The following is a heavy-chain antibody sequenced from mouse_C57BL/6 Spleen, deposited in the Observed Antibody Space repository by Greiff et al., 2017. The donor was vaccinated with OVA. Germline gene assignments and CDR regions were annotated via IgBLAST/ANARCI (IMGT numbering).Heavy chain of an antibody. Sequence: QVQLQQPGAELVKPGASVKLSCKASGYTFTSYWMQWVKQRPGQGLEWIGVIDPSDSYTNYNQKFKGKATLTVDTSSSTAYMQLSSLTSEDSAVYYCARSGDYDGWFAYWGQGTLVTVSA. CDR1: GYTFTSYW. CDR2: IDPSDSYT. V-gene: IGHV1-50*01. D-gene: IGHD2-4*01. CDR3: ARSGDYDGWFAY. J-gene: IGHJ3*01.